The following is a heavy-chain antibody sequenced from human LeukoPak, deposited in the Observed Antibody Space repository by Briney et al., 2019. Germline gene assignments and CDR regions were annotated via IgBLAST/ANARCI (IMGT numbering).Heavy chain of an antibody. Sequence: SVKVSCKASGGTFSSYAISWVRQAPGQGLEWMGRIIPILGIANYAQKFQGRVTITADKSTSTAYMELSSLRSEDTAVYYCAREDVEMATIRGYCGMDVWGQGTTVTVSS. CDR2: IIPILGIA. CDR1: GGTFSSYA. V-gene: IGHV1-69*04. D-gene: IGHD5-24*01. CDR3: AREDVEMATIRGYCGMDV. J-gene: IGHJ6*02.